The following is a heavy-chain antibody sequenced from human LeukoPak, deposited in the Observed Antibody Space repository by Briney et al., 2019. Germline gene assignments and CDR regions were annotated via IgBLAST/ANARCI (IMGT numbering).Heavy chain of an antibody. CDR2: ISYDGSNK. Sequence: GGSLRLSCAASEFTFSSYPMHWVRQAPGKGLEWVAVISYDGSNKYYADSVKGRFTISRDNSKNTLYLQMNSLIPEDTAVYYCARGLDYDFWSGRDYWGQGTLVTVSS. CDR3: ARGLDYDFWSGRDY. D-gene: IGHD3-3*01. V-gene: IGHV3-30-3*01. CDR1: EFTFSSYP. J-gene: IGHJ4*02.